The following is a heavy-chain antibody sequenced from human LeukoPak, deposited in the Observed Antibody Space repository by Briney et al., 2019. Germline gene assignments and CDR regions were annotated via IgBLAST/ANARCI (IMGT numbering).Heavy chain of an antibody. D-gene: IGHD6-19*01. CDR1: GASISSSGYY. J-gene: IGHJ4*02. CDR2: IYYTGST. CDR3: ARGYSSGWSDY. Sequence: SETLSLTCTVSGASISSSGYYWGWIRQPPGKGLEWIGSIYYTGSTYYNPSLKSRVTISVDTSKNQFSLKLSSVTAADTAVYYCARGYSSGWSDYWGQGTLDTVSS. V-gene: IGHV4-39*01.